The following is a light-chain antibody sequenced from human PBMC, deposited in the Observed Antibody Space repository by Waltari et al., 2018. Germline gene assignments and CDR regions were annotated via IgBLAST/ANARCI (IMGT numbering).Light chain of an antibody. CDR1: TSTIGHSP. CDR2: DNN. J-gene: IGLJ2*01. V-gene: IGLV1-51*01. Sequence: QSVLTQPPSVSAAPGQKVTISCSGSTSTIGHSPFSWYLQLPGTAPKLLIYDNNKRPSGIPDRFSGSKSGTSATLDITGLQTGDEANYYCGTWDSNLSAGVFGGGTKLTVL. CDR3: GTWDSNLSAGV.